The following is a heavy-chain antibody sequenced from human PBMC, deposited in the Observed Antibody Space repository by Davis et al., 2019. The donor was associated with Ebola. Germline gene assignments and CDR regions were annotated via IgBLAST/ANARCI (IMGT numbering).Heavy chain of an antibody. Sequence: MPSETLSLTCTVSGGSISSYYWSWIRQPPGKGLEWIGEINHSGSTNYNPSLKSRVSVSVDTSKNQFSLKLSSVTAADTAVYYCARSTLYYYYYGMDVRGQGTTVTVSS. J-gene: IGHJ6*02. CDR2: INHSGST. CDR1: GGSISSYY. V-gene: IGHV4-34*01. CDR3: ARSTLYYYYYGMDV.